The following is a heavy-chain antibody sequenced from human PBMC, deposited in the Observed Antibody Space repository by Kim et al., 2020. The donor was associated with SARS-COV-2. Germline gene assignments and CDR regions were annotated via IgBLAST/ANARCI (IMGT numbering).Heavy chain of an antibody. CDR2: INTNTGNP. V-gene: IGHV7-4-1*02. J-gene: IGHJ2*01. Sequence: ASVKVSCKASGYTFTSYAINWLRRAPGQGLEWMGWINTNTGNPTYAQGFTGRFVFSLDTSVSTAYLQISSLKAEDTAVYYCARRPYGSGSSYWYFDLWGRGTLAAFS. CDR1: GYTFTSYA. CDR3: ARRPYGSGSSYWYFDL. D-gene: IGHD3-10*01.